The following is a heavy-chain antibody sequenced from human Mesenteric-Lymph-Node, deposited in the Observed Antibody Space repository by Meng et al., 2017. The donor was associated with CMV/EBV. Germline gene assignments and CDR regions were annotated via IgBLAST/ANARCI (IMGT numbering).Heavy chain of an antibody. V-gene: IGHV3-66*02. D-gene: IGHD3-3*01. CDR3: ARGMYDFSSGYFSRPPNYALDV. CDR1: GFTVSNNY. CDR2: MYSGGNR. J-gene: IGHJ6*02. Sequence: GGSLRLSCAVSGFTVSNNYMSWVRQAPGKGLEWVSVMYSGGNRYYADSVKGRFTISRDDSKNTLYLQMNNLRAEDTAVYYCARGMYDFSSGYFSRPPNYALDVWGQGTTVTVSS.